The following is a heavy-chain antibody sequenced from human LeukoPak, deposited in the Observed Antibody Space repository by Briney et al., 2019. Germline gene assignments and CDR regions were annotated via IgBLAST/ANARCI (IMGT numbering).Heavy chain of an antibody. CDR3: TKGSRATYDY. J-gene: IGHJ4*02. Sequence: GGSLRLSCAASGFTFSSFAMTWVRQAPGTGLEWISSITESGGRTYYADSVKGRLTISRDNSRNTVYLQLTGLRVEDTAIYYCTKGSRATYDYWGQGTLVTVSS. CDR1: GFTFSSFA. CDR2: ITESGGRT. V-gene: IGHV3-23*01.